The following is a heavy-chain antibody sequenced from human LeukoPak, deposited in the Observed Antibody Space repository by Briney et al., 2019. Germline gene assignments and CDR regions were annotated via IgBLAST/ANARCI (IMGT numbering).Heavy chain of an antibody. V-gene: IGHV3-48*01. CDR1: GFTFNIYG. J-gene: IGHJ4*02. CDR2: ISSSSITI. CDR3: ARDRDSGNYLYC. D-gene: IGHD1-26*01. Sequence: GGSLRLSCAASGFTFNIYGVNWVRQAPGKGLEWVSYISSSSITIYYADSVKGRFTVSRDNAKNSLYLQMNSLRAEDTAVYYCARDRDSGNYLYCWGQGTLVTVSS.